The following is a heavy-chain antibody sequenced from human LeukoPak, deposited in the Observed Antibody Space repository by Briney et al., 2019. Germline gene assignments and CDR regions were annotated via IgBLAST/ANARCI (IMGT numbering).Heavy chain of an antibody. J-gene: IGHJ4*02. CDR3: AKIPQVSIFGVPNFDD. Sequence: GGSLRLSCAASGFTFSSYAMTWVRQAPGKGLEWVSCISSSGDNTYYPDSVRGRFTISRDNFKNTLYLQMDSLRAEDTAVYYCAKIPQVSIFGVPNFDDWGRGTLVTVSS. V-gene: IGHV3-23*01. CDR2: ISSSGDNT. D-gene: IGHD3-3*01. CDR1: GFTFSSYA.